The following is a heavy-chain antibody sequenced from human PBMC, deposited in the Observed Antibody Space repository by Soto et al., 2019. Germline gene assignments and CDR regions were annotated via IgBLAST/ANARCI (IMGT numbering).Heavy chain of an antibody. CDR2: INSDGSRT. V-gene: IGHV3-74*01. Sequence: EVQLVESGGGLVQPGGSLRLACAASGFTFSNYWMHWVRQVPGKGLVWVSRINSDGSRTGYADSVMVRFTISRDNAKNTVYLPMNRLRAEDTAVYYCARDQGYCSGGSCYVAGDWGQGTLVTVS. D-gene: IGHD2-15*01. CDR1: GFTFSNYW. J-gene: IGHJ4*02. CDR3: ARDQGYCSGGSCYVAGD.